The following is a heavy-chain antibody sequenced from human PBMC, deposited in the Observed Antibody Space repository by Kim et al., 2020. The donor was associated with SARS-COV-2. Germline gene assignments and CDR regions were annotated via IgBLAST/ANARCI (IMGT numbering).Heavy chain of an antibody. J-gene: IGHJ4*02. Sequence: VKGRFTISRDNSKNTLYLQMNSLRAEDTAVYYCAKDRIGYYDSSGYYYNWGQGTLVTVSS. V-gene: IGHV3-23*01. D-gene: IGHD3-22*01. CDR3: AKDRIGYYDSSGYYYN.